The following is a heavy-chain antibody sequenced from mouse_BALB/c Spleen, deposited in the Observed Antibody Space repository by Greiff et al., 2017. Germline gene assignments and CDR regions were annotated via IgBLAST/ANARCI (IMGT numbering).Heavy chain of an antibody. CDR1: GYTFTSYY. V-gene: IGHV1S81*02. CDR3: ARRGMITWYFDV. Sequence: LQESGAELVKPGASVKLSCKASGYTFTSYYMYWVKQRPGQGLEWIGEINPSNGGTNFNEKFKSKATLTVDKSSSTAYMQLSSLTSEDSAVYYCARRGMITWYFDVWGAGTTVTVSS. J-gene: IGHJ1*01. D-gene: IGHD2-4*01. CDR2: INPSNGGT.